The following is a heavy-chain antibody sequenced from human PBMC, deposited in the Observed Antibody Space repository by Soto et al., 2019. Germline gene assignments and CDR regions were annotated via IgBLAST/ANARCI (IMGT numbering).Heavy chain of an antibody. CDR3: ASGSAMGADH. J-gene: IGHJ5*02. D-gene: IGHD5-18*01. V-gene: IGHV1-69*06. Sequence: QVQLKQSGAEVKKPGSSVKVSCKASGVTSSTHTITWVRQAPGQGLEWMGGIIPLFGTGHKAQKFQGRITIIADKSTSTAYMELSSLRSEDTAVYFCASGSAMGADHWGQGTLVTVSS. CDR1: GVTSSTHT. CDR2: IIPLFGTG.